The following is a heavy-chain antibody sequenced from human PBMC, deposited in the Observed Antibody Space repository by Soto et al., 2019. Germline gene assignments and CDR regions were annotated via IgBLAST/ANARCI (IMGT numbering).Heavy chain of an antibody. CDR3: ARPPGYVSDWYYFDL. CDR2: ISPKSGGT. D-gene: IGHD3-9*01. V-gene: IGHV1-2*02. Sequence: XSVKVSCQASGYTFTGYYMHWVRQAPGQGFEWMGRISPKSGGTNYAQKFQGRVTMTWDTSLNTAYMELSSLMFEDTAVYYCARPPGYVSDWYYFDLWGQGTLVTVSS. J-gene: IGHJ4*02. CDR1: GYTFTGYY.